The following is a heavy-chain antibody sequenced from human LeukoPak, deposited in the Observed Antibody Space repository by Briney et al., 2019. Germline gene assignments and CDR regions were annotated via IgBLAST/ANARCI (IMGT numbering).Heavy chain of an antibody. J-gene: IGHJ4*02. Sequence: SETLSLTCTVSGVFISSSDYFWSWSRQPAGKGLEWIGRMNIDGSTNYNPSLQSRVTSSLDTSKNQFSLKLSSVTAADTAVYYCARYSGSGYGMFYFDYWGQGTLVTVSS. CDR1: GVFISSSDYF. CDR2: MNIDGST. V-gene: IGHV4-61*02. D-gene: IGHD5-12*01. CDR3: ARYSGSGYGMFYFDY.